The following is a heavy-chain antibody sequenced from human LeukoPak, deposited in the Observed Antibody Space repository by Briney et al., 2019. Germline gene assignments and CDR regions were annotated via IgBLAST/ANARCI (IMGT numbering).Heavy chain of an antibody. CDR3: ARRGSYYEGDY. Sequence: ASVKVSCKASGYTFTSYDIDWVRQATGQGLEWKGWMNPNSGNTGYAQKVQGRVTITRNTSISTAYMELSSLRSEDTAVYYCARRGSYYEGDYWGQGTLVTVSS. CDR1: GYTFTSYD. D-gene: IGHD1-26*01. J-gene: IGHJ4*02. V-gene: IGHV1-8*03. CDR2: MNPNSGNT.